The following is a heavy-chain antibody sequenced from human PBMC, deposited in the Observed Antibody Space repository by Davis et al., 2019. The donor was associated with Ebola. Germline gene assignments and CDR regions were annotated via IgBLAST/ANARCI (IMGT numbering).Heavy chain of an antibody. CDR3: ARGPIAARPSAYGWFDP. CDR2: INHSGST. D-gene: IGHD6-6*01. V-gene: IGHV4-34*01. CDR1: GGSFSGYY. J-gene: IGHJ5*02. Sequence: GSLRLSCAVYGGSFSGYYWSWIRQPPGKGLEWIGEINHSGSTNYNPSLKSRVTISVDTSKNQFSLKLSSVTAADTAVYYCARGPIAARPSAYGWFDPWGQGTLVTVSS.